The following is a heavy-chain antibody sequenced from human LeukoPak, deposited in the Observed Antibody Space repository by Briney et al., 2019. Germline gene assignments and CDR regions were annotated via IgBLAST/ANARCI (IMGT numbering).Heavy chain of an antibody. J-gene: IGHJ2*01. D-gene: IGHD4-23*01. V-gene: IGHV4-61*02. CDR3: ARVTSYGGNSGWYFDL. CDR1: GASISSGSYY. Sequence: SETLSLTCSVSGASISSGSYYWNWIRQPAGKGLEWIGLIYPSGSINNNPSLKSRVTISLDTSKNLFSLRLSSVTAADTAIYYCARVTSYGGNSGWYFDLWGRGTLVTVSS. CDR2: IYPSGSI.